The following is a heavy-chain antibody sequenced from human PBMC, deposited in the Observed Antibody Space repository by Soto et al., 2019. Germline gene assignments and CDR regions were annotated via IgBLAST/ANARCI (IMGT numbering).Heavy chain of an antibody. CDR2: IVVGSGNT. CDR3: AVLSIAGRYYYYGMDV. V-gene: IGHV1-58*02. D-gene: IGHD6-6*01. CDR1: GFTFTSSA. Sequence: SVKVSCTASGFTFTSSAMQWVRQARGQRLEWIGWIVVGSGNTNYAQKFQERVTITRDMSTSTAYMELSSLRSEDTAVYYCAVLSIAGRYYYYGMDVWGQGTTVTVSS. J-gene: IGHJ6*02.